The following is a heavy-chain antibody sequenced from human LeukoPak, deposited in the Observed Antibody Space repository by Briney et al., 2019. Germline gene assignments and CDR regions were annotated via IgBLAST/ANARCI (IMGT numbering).Heavy chain of an antibody. V-gene: IGHV3-21*01. CDR2: ISSSSSDI. D-gene: IGHD6-13*01. CDR1: GFTFSSYS. CDR3: ASGSVGSSSWSFTYGMDV. J-gene: IGHJ6*02. Sequence: GGSLRLSCAASGFTFSSYSMNWVREAPARGLEWGSSISSSSSDIYYADSVKCRFTISRNHAKNSLYLQMNSMIAEDTAVYYCASGSVGSSSWSFTYGMDVWGQGTTVTVSS.